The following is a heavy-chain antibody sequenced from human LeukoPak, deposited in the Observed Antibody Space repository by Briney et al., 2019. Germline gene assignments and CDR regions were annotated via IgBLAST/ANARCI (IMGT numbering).Heavy chain of an antibody. D-gene: IGHD3-9*01. CDR3: AKDQNDILTGDSGAFGY. CDR1: GFTFSSYG. V-gene: IGHV3-30*18. J-gene: IGHJ4*02. Sequence: GGSLRLSCAASGFTFSSYGMHWVRQAPGKGLHWVAVMSYDGSDKYYADSVKGRFTISRDNSKNTLYLQMNSLRAEDTAVYYCAKDQNDILTGDSGAFGYWGQGTLVTVSS. CDR2: MSYDGSDK.